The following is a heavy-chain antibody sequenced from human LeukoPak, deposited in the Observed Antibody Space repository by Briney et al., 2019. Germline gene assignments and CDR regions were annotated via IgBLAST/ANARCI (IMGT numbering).Heavy chain of an antibody. CDR1: VFILSSYS. D-gene: IGHD6-13*01. V-gene: IGHV3-23*01. CDR2: ITGSGGNT. CDR3: AKAASSSWPSYYYGMDV. J-gene: IGHJ6*02. Sequence: GGSLRLSCAASVFILSSYSMSWVRQAPWKGREWVSVITGSGGNTYYADSVKGRFTISKDNSKNTVYLQMSSLRVDDTAVYYCAKAASSSWPSYYYGMDVWGQGTTVTVSS.